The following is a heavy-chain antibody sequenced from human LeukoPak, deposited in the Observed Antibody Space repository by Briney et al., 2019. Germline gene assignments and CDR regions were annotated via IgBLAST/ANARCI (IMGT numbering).Heavy chain of an antibody. V-gene: IGHV3-7*01. J-gene: IGHJ3*02. CDR3: VREASGGTKGVSGTFDI. CDR1: GFTFSNYS. CDR2: IKRDGSEK. D-gene: IGHD6-13*01. Sequence: GGSLRLSCTASGFTFSNYSMSWVRQAPGKGLEWVASIKRDGSEKYYVDSVKGRFTISRDNAKNSLYLQMNSLRAEDTAVYHCVREASGGTKGVSGTFDIWGQGTLVTVSS.